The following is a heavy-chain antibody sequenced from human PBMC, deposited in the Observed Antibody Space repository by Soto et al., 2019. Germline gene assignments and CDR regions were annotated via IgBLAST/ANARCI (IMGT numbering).Heavy chain of an antibody. CDR3: AKLEGTHDYAYCGGDCYFDH. D-gene: IGHD2-21*02. CDR1: GFTFSSYA. J-gene: IGHJ4*02. Sequence: GGSLRLSCGASGFTFSSYAMTWVRQAPGRGLEWVSTISGSGGTVYYADSVKGRFTISRDNSKDTLYLQLNSLSAEDTAVYYCAKLEGTHDYAYCGGDCYFDHWGQGTLVTVSS. V-gene: IGHV3-23*01. CDR2: ISGSGGTV.